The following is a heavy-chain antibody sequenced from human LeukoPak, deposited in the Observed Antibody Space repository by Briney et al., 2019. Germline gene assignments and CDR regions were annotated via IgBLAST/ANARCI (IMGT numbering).Heavy chain of an antibody. D-gene: IGHD6-19*01. CDR2: INPSGGST. CDR3: ARVAGRTTYSSGWYWGRLYYFDY. CDR1: GYTFTSYY. Sequence: ASVKVFCKASGYTFTSYYMHWVRQAPGQGLEWMGIINPSGGSTSYAQKFQGRVTMTRDTSTSTVYMELSSLRSEDTAVYYCARVAGRTTYSSGWYWGRLYYFDYWGQGTLVTVSS. V-gene: IGHV1-46*01. J-gene: IGHJ4*02.